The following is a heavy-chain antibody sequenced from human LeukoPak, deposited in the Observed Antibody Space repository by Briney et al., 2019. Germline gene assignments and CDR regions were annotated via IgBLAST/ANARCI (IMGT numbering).Heavy chain of an antibody. J-gene: IGHJ4*02. Sequence: GASVKVSCKASGYTFTGYYMHWVRQAPGQGLEWMGWINPNSGGTNYAQKFQGRVTMTRDTFISTAYMELSRLRSDDTAVYYCARVEGAATYDFWSGSYYFDYWGRGTLVTVSS. V-gene: IGHV1-2*02. CDR2: INPNSGGT. CDR3: ARVEGAATYDFWSGSYYFDY. CDR1: GYTFTGYY. D-gene: IGHD3-3*01.